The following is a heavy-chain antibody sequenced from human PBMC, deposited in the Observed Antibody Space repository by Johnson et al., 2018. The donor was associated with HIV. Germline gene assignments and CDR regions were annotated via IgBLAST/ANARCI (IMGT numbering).Heavy chain of an antibody. D-gene: IGHD3-3*01. CDR3: ARGQDCGYYVTTAFDI. CDR2: ISYDGSNT. J-gene: IGHJ3*02. Sequence: QVQLVESGGGVVQPGRSLRLSCAASGITFSSYAMHWVRQAPGKGLEWVAVISYDGSNTYYADSVKGRFTISRDNSKNTRYLQMNSLGAEDTAVYYCARGQDCGYYVTTAFDIWGQGTMVTVSS. V-gene: IGHV3-30*04. CDR1: GITFSSYA.